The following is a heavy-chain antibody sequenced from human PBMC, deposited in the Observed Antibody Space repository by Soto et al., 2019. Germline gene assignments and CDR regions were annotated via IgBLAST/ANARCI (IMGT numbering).Heavy chain of an antibody. J-gene: IGHJ6*02. D-gene: IGHD3-22*01. CDR3: ARPDEGGYSSNHHYYYALDV. CDR2: IIPIFDIT. Sequence: SVKFSCKASGGTFRSYSISWVRQAPGQGLEWMGGIIPIFDITNYAQKFQGRVTITADESTSTACMELSSLGSDDTAVYYCARPDEGGYSSNHHYYYALDVWGQGTTVTVSS. CDR1: GGTFRSYS. V-gene: IGHV1-69*13.